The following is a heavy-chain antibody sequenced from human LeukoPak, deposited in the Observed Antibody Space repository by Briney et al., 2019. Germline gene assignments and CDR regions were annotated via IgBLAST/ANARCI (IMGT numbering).Heavy chain of an antibody. D-gene: IGHD3-10*01. J-gene: IGHJ3*02. CDR3: ARPSYGTFSFDI. Sequence: SETLSLTCTVSGGSISSYYWSWIRQPPGKGLEWIGYIYYSGSTNYNPSLKSRVTISVDTSKNQFSLKLSSVTAVDTAVYYCARPSYGTFSFDIWGQGTMVTVSS. CDR2: IYYSGST. V-gene: IGHV4-59*08. CDR1: GGSISSYY.